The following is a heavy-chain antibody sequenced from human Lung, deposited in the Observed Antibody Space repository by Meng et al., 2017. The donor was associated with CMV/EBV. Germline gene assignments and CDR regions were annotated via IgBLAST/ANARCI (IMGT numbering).Heavy chain of an antibody. CDR3: ARDFATGPRGDYFDY. Sequence: GSLRLXCTVSGGSISSYYWSWIRQSPGKGLDWIGFMNYRGSSNYNPSLKSRVTISVDTSKNQFSLKLTSVTAADTAVYYCARDFATGPRGDYFDYWGQGILVTVSS. V-gene: IGHV4-59*13. J-gene: IGHJ4*02. D-gene: IGHD3-16*01. CDR1: GGSISSYY. CDR2: MNYRGSS.